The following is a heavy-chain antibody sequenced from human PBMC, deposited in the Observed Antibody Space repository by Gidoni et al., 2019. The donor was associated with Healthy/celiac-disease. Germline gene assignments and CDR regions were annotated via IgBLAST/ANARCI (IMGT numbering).Heavy chain of an antibody. CDR1: GGSISSYY. J-gene: IGHJ5*02. Sequence: QVQLQASGPGLVKPSATLSLPCPVPGGSISSYYWSWIRQPAGKGLEWIGRIYTSGSTNYNPSLKSRVTMSVYTSKNQFSLKLSSVTAADTAVYYCARGSSVRWFDPWGQGTLVTVSS. CDR2: IYTSGST. D-gene: IGHD6-25*01. CDR3: ARGSSVRWFDP. V-gene: IGHV4-4*07.